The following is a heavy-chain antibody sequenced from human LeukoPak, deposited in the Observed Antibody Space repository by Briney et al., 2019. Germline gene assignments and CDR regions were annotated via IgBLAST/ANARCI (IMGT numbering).Heavy chain of an antibody. CDR3: ARVRY. J-gene: IGHJ4*02. D-gene: IGHD3-16*01. CDR1: GGSISNYY. Sequence: MASETLSLTCTVSGGSISNYYWSWIRQPPGKGLEWIGEINHSGSTNYNPSLKSRVTISVDTSKIQFSLKLSSVTAADTAVYYCARVRYWGQGTLVTVSS. V-gene: IGHV4-34*01. CDR2: INHSGST.